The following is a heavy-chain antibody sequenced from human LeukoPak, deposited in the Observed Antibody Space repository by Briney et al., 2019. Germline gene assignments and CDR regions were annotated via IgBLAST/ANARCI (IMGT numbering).Heavy chain of an antibody. J-gene: IGHJ6*03. CDR3: ARYVYDSSGYYYYYYYMDV. CDR1: GGPFSGYY. CDR2: INHSGSS. D-gene: IGHD3-22*01. V-gene: IGHV4-34*01. Sequence: SETLSLTCAVYGGPFSGYYWSWIRQPPGKGLEWIGEINHSGSSNYNPSLKSRVTISVETSKNQFSLKLSSVTAADTAVYYCARYVYDSSGYYYYYYYMDVWGKGTTVTVSS.